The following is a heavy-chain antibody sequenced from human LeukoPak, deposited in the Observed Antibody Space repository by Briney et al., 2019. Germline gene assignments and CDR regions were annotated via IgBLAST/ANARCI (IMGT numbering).Heavy chain of an antibody. CDR1: GFTFRNYW. Sequence: PGGSLRLSCVGSGFTFRNYWMHWVRQLPGKGLLWVTRIDRYGSGVVYADSVRGRFTISRDNAKNTVSLQMKSLRPEDTGVYYCVCDSEGGSGGDFWGQGSLVTVSS. J-gene: IGHJ4*02. V-gene: IGHV3-74*01. CDR2: IDRYGSGV. D-gene: IGHD1-26*01. CDR3: VCDSEGGSGGDF.